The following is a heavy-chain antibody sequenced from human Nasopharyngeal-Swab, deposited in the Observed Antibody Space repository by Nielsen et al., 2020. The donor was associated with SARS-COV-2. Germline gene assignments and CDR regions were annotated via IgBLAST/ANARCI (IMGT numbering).Heavy chain of an antibody. CDR1: GFTFSSYA. Sequence: GGSLRLSCAASGFTFSSYAMSWVRQTPGKGLEWVSAISGSGGSTYYADSVKGRFTISRDNSKNTLYLQMNSLRAEDTAVYYCAKVGFRSITGTSPLKYWGQGTLVTVSS. V-gene: IGHV3-23*01. J-gene: IGHJ4*02. CDR3: AKVGFRSITGTSPLKY. D-gene: IGHD1-20*01. CDR2: ISGSGGST.